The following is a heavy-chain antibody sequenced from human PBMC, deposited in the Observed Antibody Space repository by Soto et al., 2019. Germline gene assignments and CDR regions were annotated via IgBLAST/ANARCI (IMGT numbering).Heavy chain of an antibody. CDR1: GGTFSSYT. CDR2: IIPILGIA. Sequence: SMKVSCKASGGTFSSYTISWVRKAPGQGLEWMGRIIPILGIANYAQKFQGRVTITADKSTSTAYMELSSLRSEDTAVYYCARGHPQSGSQPHYWGQGTLVTVPQ. D-gene: IGHD1-26*01. V-gene: IGHV1-69*02. J-gene: IGHJ4*02. CDR3: ARGHPQSGSQPHY.